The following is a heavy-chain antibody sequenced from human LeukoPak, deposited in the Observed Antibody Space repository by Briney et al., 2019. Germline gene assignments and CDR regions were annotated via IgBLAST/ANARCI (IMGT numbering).Heavy chain of an antibody. J-gene: IGHJ5*02. CDR3: ARDRGITTARGVPSWFDP. CDR2: IYTTGSP. Sequence: SETLSLTCTVSGGSINSDSYYWTWIRQPAGKGLEWIGSIYTTGSPNCNPSLKSRVTISIDTSKNQFSLKLSSVGAADTAIYYCARDRGITTARGVPSWFDPWGRGTLVTVSS. D-gene: IGHD3-10*01. V-gene: IGHV4-61*02. CDR1: GGSINSDSYY.